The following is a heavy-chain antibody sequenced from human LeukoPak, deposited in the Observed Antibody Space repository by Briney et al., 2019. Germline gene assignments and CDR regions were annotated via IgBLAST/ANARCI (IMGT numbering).Heavy chain of an antibody. V-gene: IGHV3-43*01. CDR2: ISWNGDST. CDR3: VKDRLGSDAFDV. D-gene: IGHD6-19*01. Sequence: GGSLRLSCAASGFTFDDYSMYWVRQAPGKGLEWVSLISWNGDSTYYADSVKGRFTISRDNSKNSLYLQMNSLRTEDTALYYCVKDRLGSDAFDVWGQGTMVTVSS. CDR1: GFTFDDYS. J-gene: IGHJ3*01.